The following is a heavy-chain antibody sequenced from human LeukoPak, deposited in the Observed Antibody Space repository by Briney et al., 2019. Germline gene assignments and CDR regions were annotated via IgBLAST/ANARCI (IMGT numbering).Heavy chain of an antibody. V-gene: IGHV3-30*03. CDR2: ISYDGGNK. J-gene: IGHJ4*02. Sequence: GGSLRLSCAASGFTFSSYGMHWVRQAPGKGLEWVAVISYDGGNKYYADSVKGRFTISRDNAKNSLYLQMNSLRAEDTAVYYCASGRFGEYFDWGQGTLVTVSS. CDR3: ASGRFGEYFD. CDR1: GFTFSSYG. D-gene: IGHD3-10*01.